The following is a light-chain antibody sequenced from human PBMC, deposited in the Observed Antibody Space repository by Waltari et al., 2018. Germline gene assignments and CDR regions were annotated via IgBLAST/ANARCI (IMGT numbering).Light chain of an antibody. J-gene: IGLJ2*01. CDR1: SSNIGSNY. V-gene: IGLV1-47*01. CDR2: RNN. Sequence: QSVLTQPPSASGTPGQRVTISCSVCSSNIGSNYVYWYQQLPRTAPKLLIYRNNQRPSGVPDRFSGSKSGTSASLAISGLRSEDEADYYCAAWDDSLSGHVVFGGGTKLTVL. CDR3: AAWDDSLSGHVV.